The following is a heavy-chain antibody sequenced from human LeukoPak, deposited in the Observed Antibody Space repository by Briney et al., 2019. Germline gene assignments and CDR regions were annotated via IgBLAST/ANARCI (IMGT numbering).Heavy chain of an antibody. D-gene: IGHD4-17*01. CDR3: ARDPNGDYIGAFDM. J-gene: IGHJ3*02. Sequence: GGYLRRYCTASGFSFSAYAMMWVRQAPGKGPEWVSAIRGSGVNTYYADSVKGRFTISRDNSKYTLFLQMNSLRAEDTAVYYCARDPNGDYIGAFDMWGPGTMVTVSS. CDR1: GFSFSAYA. V-gene: IGHV3-23*01. CDR2: IRGSGVNT.